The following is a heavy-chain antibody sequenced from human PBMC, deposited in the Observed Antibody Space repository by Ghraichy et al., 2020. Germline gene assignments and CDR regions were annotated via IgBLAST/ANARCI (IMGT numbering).Heavy chain of an antibody. D-gene: IGHD2-21*02. Sequence: GGSLRLSCAASGFTFSSYAMSWVRQAPGKGLEWVSAISGSGGSTYYADSVKGRFTISRDNSKNTLYLQMNSLRAEDTAVYYCAKPPRPAYCGGDCPWGYYYYGMDVWGQGTTVTVSS. CDR2: ISGSGGST. V-gene: IGHV3-23*01. CDR1: GFTFSSYA. CDR3: AKPPRPAYCGGDCPWGYYYYGMDV. J-gene: IGHJ6*02.